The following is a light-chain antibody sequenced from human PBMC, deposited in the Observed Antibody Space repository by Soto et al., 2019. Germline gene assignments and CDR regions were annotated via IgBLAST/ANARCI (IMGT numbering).Light chain of an antibody. Sequence: DIQMTQSPSTLSASVGDRVTITFRASQSISSSLAWYQQKPGKAPNLMIYRASSLQSGVPSRFSGSGSGTEFTLTISSLQPDDFATYYCQQYNTSSRTFGQGTKVDI. J-gene: IGKJ1*01. CDR3: QQYNTSSRT. V-gene: IGKV1-5*03. CDR2: RAS. CDR1: QSISSS.